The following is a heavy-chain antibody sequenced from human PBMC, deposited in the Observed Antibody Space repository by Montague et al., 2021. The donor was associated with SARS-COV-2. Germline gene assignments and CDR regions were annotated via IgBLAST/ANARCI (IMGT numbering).Heavy chain of an antibody. D-gene: IGHD3-10*01. Sequence: SETLSLTCAVYGGSFSDYYWTWIRQPPGKGLEWIGEINHSGSSNYNPSLKNRVTISVDKSKNQISLKLTSVTAADTAVYYCARGREDLGSGTDYGFRRWFAPWGQGTQVTVSS. J-gene: IGHJ5*02. V-gene: IGHV4-34*01. CDR1: GGSFSDYY. CDR2: INHSGSS. CDR3: ARGREDLGSGTDYGFRRWFAP.